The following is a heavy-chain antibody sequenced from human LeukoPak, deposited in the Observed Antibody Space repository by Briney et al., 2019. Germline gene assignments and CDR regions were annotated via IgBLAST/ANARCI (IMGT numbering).Heavy chain of an antibody. J-gene: IGHJ4*02. Sequence: SETLSPTCAVYGGSSSGYYWSWIRQPPGKGLEWIGEINHSGSTNYNPSLKSRVTISVDTSKNQFSLKLSSVTAADTAVYYCARGPNSFSSGWYGGIPFDYWGQGTLVTVSS. V-gene: IGHV4-34*01. CDR1: GGSSSGYY. D-gene: IGHD6-19*01. CDR3: ARGPNSFSSGWYGGIPFDY. CDR2: INHSGST.